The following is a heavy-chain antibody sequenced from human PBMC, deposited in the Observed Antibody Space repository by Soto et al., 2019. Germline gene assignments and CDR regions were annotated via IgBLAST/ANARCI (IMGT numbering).Heavy chain of an antibody. CDR3: ARDKITGLFDY. D-gene: IGHD2-8*02. V-gene: IGHV4-34*01. CDR2: INHSGST. J-gene: IGHJ4*02. CDR1: GGSFSGYY. Sequence: SETLSLTCAVSGGSFSGYYCTWMRRPPGTGLEWIGEINHSGSTNYNPSLKSRVTISVDTSKNQFSLKLTSVTAADTAVYYCARDKITGLFDYWGQGTLVTVSS.